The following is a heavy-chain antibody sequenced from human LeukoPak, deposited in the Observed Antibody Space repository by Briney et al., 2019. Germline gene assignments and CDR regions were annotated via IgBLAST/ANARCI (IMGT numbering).Heavy chain of an antibody. CDR2: INRDGSET. J-gene: IGHJ6*03. CDR1: GFIFATSW. D-gene: IGHD5-18*01. CDR3: ASPPPWIQTYDLDV. Sequence: QPGGSLRLSCAASGFIFATSWMTWVRQTPTKGLEWVATINRDGSETDYVDSVRGRFTISRDNAKNSLYLQMNSLRAEDTAVYYCASPPPWIQTYDLDVWGKGTTVTVS. V-gene: IGHV3-7*01.